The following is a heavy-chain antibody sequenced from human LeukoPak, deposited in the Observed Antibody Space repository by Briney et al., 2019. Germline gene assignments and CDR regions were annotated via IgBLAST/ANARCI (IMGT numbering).Heavy chain of an antibody. D-gene: IGHD5-18*01. J-gene: IGHJ3*02. CDR3: ARDGPWIQLSSPRAFDI. CDR2: ISSSSNTI. V-gene: IGHV3-48*01. Sequence: GGSLRLSCAASRFTFSSYSMNWVRQAPGKGLEWVSYISSSSNTIYYAHSVKGRFTISRDNAKNSLYLQMNSLRVEDTAMYYSARDGPWIQLSSPRAFDIWGQGTMVTVSS. CDR1: RFTFSSYS.